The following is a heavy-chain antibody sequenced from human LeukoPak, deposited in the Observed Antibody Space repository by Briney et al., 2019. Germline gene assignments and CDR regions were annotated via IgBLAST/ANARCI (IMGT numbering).Heavy chain of an antibody. V-gene: IGHV3-48*04. CDR2: ISSSSRTT. CDR3: ARRFSSYYYDSSGWDY. D-gene: IGHD3-22*01. J-gene: IGHJ4*02. CDR1: GFTFSNDG. Sequence: GGSLRLSCAASGFTFSNDGINWIRQAPGKGLEWVSYISSSSRTTYYADSVKGRFTISRDNAKNSLYLQMNSLRAEDTAVYYCARRFSSYYYDSSGWDYWGQGTLVTVSS.